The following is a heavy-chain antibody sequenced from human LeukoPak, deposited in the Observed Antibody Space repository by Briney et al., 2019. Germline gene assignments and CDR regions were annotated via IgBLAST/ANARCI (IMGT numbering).Heavy chain of an antibody. D-gene: IGHD6-19*01. CDR3: AKDNGYSSGWYKEDY. Sequence: GGSLRLSCAASGFTFDDYAMHWVRQAPGKGLDWVSLISGDGGSTYYADSVKGRFTISRDNSKNSLYLQMNSLRTEDTALYYCAKDNGYSSGWYKEDYWGQGTLVTVSS. V-gene: IGHV3-43*02. CDR1: GFTFDDYA. J-gene: IGHJ4*02. CDR2: ISGDGGST.